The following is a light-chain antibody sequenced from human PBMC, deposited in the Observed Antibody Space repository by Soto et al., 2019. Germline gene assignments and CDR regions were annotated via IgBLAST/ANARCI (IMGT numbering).Light chain of an antibody. J-gene: IGKJ1*01. V-gene: IGKV3-15*01. CDR3: QQYNDWPRGT. CDR2: GAS. Sequence: EIVMTQSPATLSVSPGERATLSCRASQSVSTNLAWYQQTPVQAPRLLIYGASTRAAGIPARFSGSGSGTEFTLTISSLQSEDLGVYYCQQYNDWPRGTFGQGTKVDIK. CDR1: QSVSTN.